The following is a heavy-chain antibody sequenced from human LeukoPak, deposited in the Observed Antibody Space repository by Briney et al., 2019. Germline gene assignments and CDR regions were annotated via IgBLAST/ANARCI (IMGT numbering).Heavy chain of an antibody. CDR2: IWYDGSKK. CDR1: GFTFSTYG. D-gene: IGHD2-2*01. V-gene: IGHV3-33*01. CDR3: ARDVSLGSFVY. J-gene: IGHJ4*02. Sequence: PGTSLRLSCAASGFTFSTYGFHWVRQAPGKGLEWVAVIWYDGSKKYYADSVKGRFTISRDDSKNTVYLQMNSLRVEDMAVYYCARDVSLGSFVYGGQGTLVTVSS.